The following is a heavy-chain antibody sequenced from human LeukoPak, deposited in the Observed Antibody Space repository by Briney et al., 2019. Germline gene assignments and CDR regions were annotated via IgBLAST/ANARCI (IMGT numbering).Heavy chain of an antibody. CDR1: GFTFSSNS. CDR2: ISSSSSYI. J-gene: IGHJ4*02. D-gene: IGHD3-10*01. V-gene: IGHV3-21*01. Sequence: GGSLRLSCAASGFTFSSNSMNWVRQAPGKGLEWVSSISSSSSYIYYADSVKGRFTISRDNAKNSLYLQMNSLRAEDTAVYYCARDPNYYGSGSSFDYWGQGTLVTVSS. CDR3: ARDPNYYGSGSSFDY.